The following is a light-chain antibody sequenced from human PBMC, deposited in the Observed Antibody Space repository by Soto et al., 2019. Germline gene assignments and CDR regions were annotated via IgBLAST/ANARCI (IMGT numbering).Light chain of an antibody. J-gene: IGKJ5*01. CDR1: QGISSY. CDR2: TAS. V-gene: IGKV1-9*01. Sequence: DIQMTQSPSSLSASVGDRLTITCQASQGISSYLAWYQQRPGKAPKLLIYTASTLQSGVPSRVSAIGSGTDFTLTISSLQPEEVATDDGLPHNSYLITFFQGTRLEI. CDR3: LPHNSYLIT.